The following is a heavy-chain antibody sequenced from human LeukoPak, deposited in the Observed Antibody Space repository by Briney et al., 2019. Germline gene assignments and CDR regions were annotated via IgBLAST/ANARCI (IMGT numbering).Heavy chain of an antibody. D-gene: IGHD3-10*01. Sequence: GGSLRLSCAASGFTFSNAWMSWVRQAPGKGLEWVGRIKSKSDGGTTDYGAPVKGRFTISRDDSKNTLYLQMDSLKTEDTAVYYCAKARYYYGSGSYYYFDYWGQGTLVTVSS. CDR1: GFTFSNAW. V-gene: IGHV3-15*01. CDR3: AKARYYYGSGSYYYFDY. J-gene: IGHJ4*02. CDR2: IKSKSDGGTT.